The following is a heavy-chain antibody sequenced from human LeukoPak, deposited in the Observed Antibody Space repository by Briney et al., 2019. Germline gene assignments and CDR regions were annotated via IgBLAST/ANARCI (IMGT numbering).Heavy chain of an antibody. D-gene: IGHD3-22*01. CDR3: ATARIVVVNSYFQH. V-gene: IGHV3-30*01. CDR2: ISSDGSNK. J-gene: IGHJ1*01. CDR1: GISLSNYA. Sequence: GGSLRLSCVVSGISLSNYAMTWVRQAPGKGLEWGAVISSDGSNKYYADSVKGRFTISRDNSKNTLYLQMNSLRAEDTAVYYCATARIVVVNSYFQHWGQGTLVTVSS.